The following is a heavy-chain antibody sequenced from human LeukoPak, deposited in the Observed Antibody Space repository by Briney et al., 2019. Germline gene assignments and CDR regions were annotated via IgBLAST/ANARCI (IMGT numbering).Heavy chain of an antibody. J-gene: IGHJ3*02. CDR2: INHSGST. CDR3: ARKKGYCSGGSCYSDAFDI. Sequence: PSETLSLTCAVYGGSFSGYYWSWIRQPPGKGLEWIGEINHSGSTNYNPSLKSRVTMSVDTSKNKFSLKLSSVTAADTAVYYCARKKGYCSGGSCYSDAFDIWGQGTMVTVSS. CDR1: GGSFSGYY. D-gene: IGHD2-15*01. V-gene: IGHV4-34*01.